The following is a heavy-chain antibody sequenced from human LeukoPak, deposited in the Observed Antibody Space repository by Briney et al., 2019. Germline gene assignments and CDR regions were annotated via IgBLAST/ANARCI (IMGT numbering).Heavy chain of an antibody. V-gene: IGHV3-23*05. CDR3: AAAVTTGRAEHY. CDR2: ISKSGNNT. CDR1: GFTFSSYA. J-gene: IGHJ4*02. Sequence: GGSLRLSCAASGFTFSSYAMTWVRQAPGKGLEWVSGISKSGNNTYYADSVAGRLTISRDNSKNTLYLQMNSQRADDTAVYYCAAAVTTGRAEHYWGQGTLVTVSS. D-gene: IGHD4-17*01.